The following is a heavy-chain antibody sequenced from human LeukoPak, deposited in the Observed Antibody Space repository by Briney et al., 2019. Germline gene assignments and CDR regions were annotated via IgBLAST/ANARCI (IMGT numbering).Heavy chain of an antibody. V-gene: IGHV3-64D*06. Sequence: GGSLRLSCSASGFTFSSYAMHWVRQAPGKGLEYVSAISSNGGSTYYADSVKGRFTISRDNSKNTLYLQMSSLRAEDTAVCYCVKDPTYYYGSGSSYFDYWGQGTLVTVSS. CDR2: ISSNGGST. CDR1: GFTFSSYA. CDR3: VKDPTYYYGSGSSYFDY. D-gene: IGHD3-10*01. J-gene: IGHJ4*02.